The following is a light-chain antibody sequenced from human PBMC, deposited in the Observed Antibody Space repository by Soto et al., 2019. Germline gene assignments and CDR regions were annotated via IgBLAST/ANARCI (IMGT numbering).Light chain of an antibody. CDR3: SSYTSSITLAV. J-gene: IGLJ7*01. V-gene: IGLV2-14*01. CDR2: EVN. CDR1: SGDIGAYDY. Sequence: QSALTQPASVSGSPGQSISISCTGTSGDIGAYDYVSWFQQHPGKAPKLIIYEVNIRPSGVSTRFSGSKSGNTASLTISGLHTEDEAYYYCSSYTSSITLAVFGGCTQLTVL.